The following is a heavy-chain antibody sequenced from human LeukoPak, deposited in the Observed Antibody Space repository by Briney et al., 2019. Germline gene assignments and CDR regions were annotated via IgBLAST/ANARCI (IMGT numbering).Heavy chain of an antibody. D-gene: IGHD6-13*01. V-gene: IGHV4-34*01. J-gene: IGHJ4*02. CDR1: GGSFSGYY. CDR2: INHRGST. CDR3: ARGRPWYSSSSLGY. Sequence: PSETLSLTCAVYGGSFSGYYWSWIRQPPGKGLEWIGEINHRGSTNYNPSLKSRVTISVDTSKNQFSLKLSSVTAADTAVYYCARGRPWYSSSSLGYWGQGTLVTVSS.